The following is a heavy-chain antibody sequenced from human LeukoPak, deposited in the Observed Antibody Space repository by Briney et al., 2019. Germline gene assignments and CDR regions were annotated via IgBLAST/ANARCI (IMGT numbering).Heavy chain of an antibody. CDR1: GFTFSSYA. V-gene: IGHV3-23*01. CDR2: ISGSGGST. Sequence: GGSLRLSCAASGFTFSSYAMSWVRQAPGKGLEWVSAISGSGGSTYYADSVKGRFTISRDNSKNTLYLQMNSLRAEDTAVYYCARDLGAARRFATKPMDVWGQGTTVTVSS. D-gene: IGHD6-6*01. J-gene: IGHJ6*02. CDR3: ARDLGAARRFATKPMDV.